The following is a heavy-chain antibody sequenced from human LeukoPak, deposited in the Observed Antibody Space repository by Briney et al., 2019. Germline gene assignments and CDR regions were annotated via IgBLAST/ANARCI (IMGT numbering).Heavy chain of an antibody. Sequence: PGGSLRLSCAASGFPFSDHYMGWIRQAPGEGLEWVSYIGTAYSAVYADSVKGRFTISRDNAKNSLSLQMNSLRAEDSAVYYCARTGFWNGYSFDSWGQGTLVTVSS. CDR3: ARTGFWNGYSFDS. J-gene: IGHJ4*02. V-gene: IGHV3-11*04. CDR2: IGTAYSAV. CDR1: GFPFSDHY. D-gene: IGHD3-3*01.